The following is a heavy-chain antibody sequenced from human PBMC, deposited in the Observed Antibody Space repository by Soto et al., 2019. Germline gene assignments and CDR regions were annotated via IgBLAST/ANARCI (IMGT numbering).Heavy chain of an antibody. Sequence: QVQLQESGPGLVKPSQSLSLTCSVSGGPISSSNYYWSWIRQPPGKGLEYIGYIYYSGSTYYNPSLKSRVTISVDTSKNQFSLRLTSVTAADTAVYFCARDRLPIWGGMDVWGQATTVIVSS. D-gene: IGHD5-18*01. V-gene: IGHV4-30-4*01. J-gene: IGHJ6*02. CDR2: IYYSGST. CDR3: ARDRLPIWGGMDV. CDR1: GGPISSSNYY.